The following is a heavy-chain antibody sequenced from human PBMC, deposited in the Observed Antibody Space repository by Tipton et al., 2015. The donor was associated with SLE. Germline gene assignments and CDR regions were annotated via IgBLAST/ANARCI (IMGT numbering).Heavy chain of an antibody. CDR3: ARGSVVADDY. V-gene: IGHV4-61*01. Sequence: TLSLTCSVSGDSMSSVSYYWNWIRQSPGKGLEWIGYIHYSRDTNYNPSLKSRVTISVDTSKNQLSLKLTSVTAADTAVYYCARGSVVADDYWGQGTLVTVSS. CDR1: GDSMSSVSYY. CDR2: IHYSRDT. D-gene: IGHD2-15*01. J-gene: IGHJ4*02.